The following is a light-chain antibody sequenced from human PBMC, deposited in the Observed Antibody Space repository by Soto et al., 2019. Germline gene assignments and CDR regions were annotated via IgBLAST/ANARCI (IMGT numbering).Light chain of an antibody. J-gene: IGKJ1*01. CDR3: QQYGSSPWT. CDR1: QSVSSSY. Sequence: EIVLTQSPGTLSLSPGERATLSCRASQSVSSSYLAWYQQKPGQAPRLLIYGASSRATGIPDRFSGSGSGTDFTLTISRLEPEDCAAYYCQQYGSSPWTFGHGTKVEIK. CDR2: GAS. V-gene: IGKV3-20*01.